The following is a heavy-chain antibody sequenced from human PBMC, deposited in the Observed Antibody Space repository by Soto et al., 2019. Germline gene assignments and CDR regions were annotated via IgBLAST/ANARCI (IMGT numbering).Heavy chain of an antibody. CDR1: GFTFGHFG. D-gene: IGHD6-19*01. CDR3: ARDSAAGRGLDY. V-gene: IGHV3-33*01. J-gene: IGHJ4*02. Sequence: GGSLRLSCAASGFTFGHFGMHWVRQAPGKGLESVAIIWYDGSHEYYADSVKGRFTISRDNSKNTLSLQMNSLTAEDTALYYCARDSAAGRGLDYWGQGTQVTVSS. CDR2: IWYDGSHE.